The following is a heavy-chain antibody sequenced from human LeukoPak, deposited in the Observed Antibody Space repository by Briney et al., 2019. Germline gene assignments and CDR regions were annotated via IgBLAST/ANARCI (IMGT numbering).Heavy chain of an antibody. J-gene: IGHJ3*02. CDR2: INHSGST. V-gene: IGHV4-34*01. CDR1: GGSFSGYY. CDR3: ARGRVAVAGWSNVAFDI. Sequence: PSETLSLTCAVYGGSFSGYYWSWIRQPPGKGLEWIGEINHSGSTNYNPSLKSRVTISVDTSKNQFSLKLSSVTAADTAVYYCARGRVAVAGWSNVAFDIWGQGTMVTVYS. D-gene: IGHD6-19*01.